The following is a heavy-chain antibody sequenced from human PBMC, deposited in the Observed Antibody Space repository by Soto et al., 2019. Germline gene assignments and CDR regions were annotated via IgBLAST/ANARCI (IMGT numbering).Heavy chain of an antibody. CDR3: AXDSGYXXXXXYYXTPDY. J-gene: IGHJ4*02. D-gene: IGHD3-10*01. CDR1: GYTFTSYV. Sequence: ASVKVSCKASGYTFTSYVIHWVRQAPGQRLEWMGWINAGNGNTKYSQKFQGRVTITADESTSTAYMELSSLRSEDTAVYYCAXDSGYXXXXXYYXTPDYWGQGXXVTXXS. V-gene: IGHV1-3*01. CDR2: INAGNGNT.